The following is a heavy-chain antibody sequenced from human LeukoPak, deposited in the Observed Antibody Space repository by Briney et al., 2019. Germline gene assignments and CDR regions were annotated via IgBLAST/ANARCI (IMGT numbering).Heavy chain of an antibody. CDR3: AREGLWGMDYDSSGIDY. CDR1: GYTFTGYY. Sequence: GASVKVSCKASGYTFTGYYMHWVRQAPGQGLEWMGWINPNSGGTNYAQKFQGRVTMTRDTSISTAYMELSRLRSDDTAVYYCAREGLWGMDYDSSGIDYWGQGTLVTVSS. D-gene: IGHD3-22*01. V-gene: IGHV1-2*02. CDR2: INPNSGGT. J-gene: IGHJ4*02.